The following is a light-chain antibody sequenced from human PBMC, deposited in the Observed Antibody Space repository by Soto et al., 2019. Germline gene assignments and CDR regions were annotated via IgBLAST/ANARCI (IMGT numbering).Light chain of an antibody. CDR1: QNVDNH. Sequence: EIVLTQSPATLSLSPGERATLSCRASQNVDNHLAWYQQRPGQAPRLLIYDASTSAPGIPARFSGSGSGTDFTLTISSLEPEDCAVYFCQQRSSWLSYTFGQGTKLEI. V-gene: IGKV3-11*01. CDR2: DAS. CDR3: QQRSSWLSYT. J-gene: IGKJ2*01.